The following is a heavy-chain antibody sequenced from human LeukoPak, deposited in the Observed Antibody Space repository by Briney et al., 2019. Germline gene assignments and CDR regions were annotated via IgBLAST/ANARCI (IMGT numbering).Heavy chain of an antibody. CDR1: GYTFTIYY. J-gene: IGHJ5*02. CDR2: IYPSGGST. V-gene: IGHV1-46*03. Sequence: ASVKVSCKASGYTFTIYYMHWVRQAPGQGLEWMGMIYPSGGSTSYAQKFQGRVTMTRDTSTSTIYMEMSSLRSEDTAEYYCARLYDISNSWFDPWGQGTLVTVSS. D-gene: IGHD3-9*01. CDR3: ARLYDISNSWFDP.